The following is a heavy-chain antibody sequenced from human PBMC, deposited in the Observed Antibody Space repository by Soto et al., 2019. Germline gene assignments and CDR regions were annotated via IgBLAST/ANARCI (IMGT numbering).Heavy chain of an antibody. CDR3: ARDYYGSGSGLYGMDV. D-gene: IGHD3-10*01. Sequence: ASVNVSCKASGYTFTIYAMHWVLQAPGQRLEWMGWINAGNGNTKYSQKFQGRVTITRDTSASTAYMELSSLRSEDTAVYYCARDYYGSGSGLYGMDVWGQGTTVTVSS. J-gene: IGHJ6*02. CDR2: INAGNGNT. CDR1: GYTFTIYA. V-gene: IGHV1-3*01.